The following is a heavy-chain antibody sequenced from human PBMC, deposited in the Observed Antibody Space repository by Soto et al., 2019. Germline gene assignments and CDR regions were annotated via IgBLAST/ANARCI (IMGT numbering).Heavy chain of an antibody. CDR3: AREVSRRDGYYYYYGMDV. J-gene: IGHJ6*02. CDR2: INHSGST. CDR1: GGSLSGYY. Sequence: SETLSLTCAVYGGSLSGYYWSWIRQPPGKGLEWIGEINHSGSTNYNPSLKSRVTISVDTSKNHFSLKLSSVTAADTAVYYCAREVSRRDGYYYYYGMDVWGQGTTVTVSS. V-gene: IGHV4-34*01.